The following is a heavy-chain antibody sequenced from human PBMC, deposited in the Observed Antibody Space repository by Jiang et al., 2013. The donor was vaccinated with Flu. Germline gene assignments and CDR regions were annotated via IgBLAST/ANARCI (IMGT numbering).Heavy chain of an antibody. D-gene: IGHD3-22*01. CDR2: IYYSGST. CDR1: GGSISSGGYY. Sequence: GSGLVKPSETLSLSCTVSGGSISSGGYYWTWIRQHPGKGLEWVGYIYYSGSTFYNPSLKSRVTISVDMSKNQFSLRLNSVTAADTAVYYCARERGGSSDSSGYGFFDNWGQGTLVTVSS. V-gene: IGHV4-31*03. J-gene: IGHJ4*02. CDR3: ARERGGSSDSSGYGFFDN.